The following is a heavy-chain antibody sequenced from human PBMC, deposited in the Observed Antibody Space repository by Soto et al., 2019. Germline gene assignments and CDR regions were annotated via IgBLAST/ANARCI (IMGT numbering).Heavy chain of an antibody. CDR2: ISGSGGTT. V-gene: IGHV3-23*01. D-gene: IGHD6-25*01. CDR3: AKFFVETGSNSGWPWSFHY. CDR1: GFTFSNYA. Sequence: EVQLLESGGGLVQPGRSLRLSCAASGFTFSNYAMNWVRQAPGQGLDWVSDISGSGGTTYYADSVKGRFTISRDNSKNTLFLQMNSLRAEDAAVYYCAKFFVETGSNSGWPWSFHYWGQGTVVTVSS. J-gene: IGHJ4*02.